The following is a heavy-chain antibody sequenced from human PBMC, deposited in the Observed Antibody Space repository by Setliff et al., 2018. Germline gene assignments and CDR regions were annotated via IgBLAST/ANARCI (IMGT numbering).Heavy chain of an antibody. CDR3: AITEVHLSGDRPFDY. J-gene: IGHJ4*02. D-gene: IGHD7-27*01. CDR2: ISPYNGDT. Sequence: ASVKVSCKASGYIFNTFGISWVRRAPGQGLEWIGWISPYNGDTKYAQKLQDRVTMTIDTSTSTAYVEVRSLRSDDTAVYYCAITEVHLSGDRPFDYWGQGTLVTVSS. V-gene: IGHV1-18*01. CDR1: GYIFNTFG.